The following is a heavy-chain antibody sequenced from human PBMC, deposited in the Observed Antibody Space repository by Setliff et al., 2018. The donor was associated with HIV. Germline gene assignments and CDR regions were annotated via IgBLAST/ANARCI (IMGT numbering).Heavy chain of an antibody. CDR3: ARLTTGAAFDI. D-gene: IGHD4-17*01. J-gene: IGHJ3*02. V-gene: IGHV4-4*02. CDR2: IYHSGST. CDR1: GGSISSTNW. Sequence: SETLSLTCAVSGGSISSTNWRSWVRQPPGKGLEWIGEIYHSGSTNYKPSLKSRVTISVDKSKNQFSLKLSSVTAADTAVYYCARLTTGAAFDIWGQGTMVTVSS.